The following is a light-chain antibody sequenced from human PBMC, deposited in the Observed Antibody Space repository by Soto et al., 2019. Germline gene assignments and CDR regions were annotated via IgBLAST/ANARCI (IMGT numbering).Light chain of an antibody. CDR3: QQYNRFPIT. CDR1: QSISDW. V-gene: IGKV1-5*03. Sequence: DVQMTQSPSTLSASVGDRVTITCRASQSISDWLAWYQQKPGKAPKLLMHKASILENGVPLRFSGSGSGTEFTLTISSLQPDYFATYYCQQYNRFPITFGQGTRLEIK. J-gene: IGKJ5*01. CDR2: KAS.